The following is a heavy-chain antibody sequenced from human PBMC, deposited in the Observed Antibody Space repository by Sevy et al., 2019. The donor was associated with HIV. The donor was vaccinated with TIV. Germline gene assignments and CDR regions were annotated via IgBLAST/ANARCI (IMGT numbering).Heavy chain of an antibody. CDR3: AKEGYYYDSHSSNWFDP. J-gene: IGHJ5*02. D-gene: IGHD3-22*01. CDR2: ISKDGTNK. Sequence: GGSLRLSCSAFGFNISPYALHLVRQTPGKGLQWLAIISKDGTNKDYADFVKGRFYLSRDNSKNTFYLQMSNLRPEDMAVYYCAKEGYYYDSHSSNWFDPWGQGTLVTVSS. CDR1: GFNISPYA. V-gene: IGHV3-30*04.